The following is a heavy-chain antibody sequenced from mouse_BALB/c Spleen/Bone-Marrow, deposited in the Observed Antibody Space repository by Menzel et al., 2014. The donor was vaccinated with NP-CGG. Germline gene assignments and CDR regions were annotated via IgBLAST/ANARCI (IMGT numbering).Heavy chain of an antibody. J-gene: IGHJ2*01. CDR1: GFTFSDYY. Sequence: EVKLVESGGGLVKPGGSLKLSCAASGFTFSDYYMYWVRQTPEKRLEWVATISDGGSYTYYPDSVKGRFTISRDNAKNNLYLQMSSLKPEDTAMYYCARGSSYFDYWGQGTTLTVSS. CDR3: ARGSSYFDY. V-gene: IGHV5-4*02. D-gene: IGHD1-1*01. CDR2: ISDGGSYT.